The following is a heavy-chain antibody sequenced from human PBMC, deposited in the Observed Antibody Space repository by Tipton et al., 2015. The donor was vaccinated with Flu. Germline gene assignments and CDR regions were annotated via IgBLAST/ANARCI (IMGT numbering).Heavy chain of an antibody. Sequence: GLVKPSQTLSLTCTVSGGSITSGGYHWSWIRQHPGKGLEWIGYIFYSGNTYYNPSLESRLTMSVDRSKNQFSLDVNSVTAADTAVYFCARERGSGVAELWGQGNQVIVSS. CDR1: GGSITSGGYH. V-gene: IGHV4-31*03. J-gene: IGHJ4*02. CDR2: IFYSGNT. CDR3: ARERGSGVAEL. D-gene: IGHD6-19*01.